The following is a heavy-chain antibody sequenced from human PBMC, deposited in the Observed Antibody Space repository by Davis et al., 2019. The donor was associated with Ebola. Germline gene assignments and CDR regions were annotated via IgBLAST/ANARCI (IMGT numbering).Heavy chain of an antibody. CDR2: INHSGST. V-gene: IGHV4-34*01. J-gene: IGHJ6*02. Sequence: MLSETLSLTCAVYGGSFSGYYWSWIRQPPGKGLEWIGEINHSGSTNYNPSLKSRVTISVDTSKNQFSLKLSSVTAADTAVYYCARGSSTSCYDTICYYYGMDVWGQGTTVTVSS. D-gene: IGHD2-2*01. CDR1: GGSFSGYY. CDR3: ARGSSTSCYDTICYYYGMDV.